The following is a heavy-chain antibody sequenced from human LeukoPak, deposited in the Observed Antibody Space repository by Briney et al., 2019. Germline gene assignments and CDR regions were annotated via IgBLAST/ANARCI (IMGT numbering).Heavy chain of an antibody. CDR2: ITGSSTTI. CDR1: GFTFSSYG. CDR3: AREPTYTSSWYTTCDS. Sequence: GRSLRLSCAASGFTFSSYGMHWVRQAPGKGLEWVSYITGSSTTIYYADSVKGRFTISRDNAKNSLYLQMNSLRAEDTAVYYCAREPTYTSSWYTTCDSWGQGTLVTVSS. V-gene: IGHV3-48*01. D-gene: IGHD6-13*01. J-gene: IGHJ5*01.